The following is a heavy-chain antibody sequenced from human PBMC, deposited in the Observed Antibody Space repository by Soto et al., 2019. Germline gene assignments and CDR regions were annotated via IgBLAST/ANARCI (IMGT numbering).Heavy chain of an antibody. CDR1: GFTFSSYA. J-gene: IGHJ4*02. V-gene: IGHV3-23*01. D-gene: IGHD1-20*01. Sequence: EVQLLESGGGLVQPGGSLRLSCAASGFTFSSYAMSWVRQAPGKGLEWVSAISGSGGSTYYADSVKGRFTISRDNSKNPLYLQMNSLRAEDTAVYYCAKVCAEVQYNWNDGGYFDYWGQGTLVTVSS. CDR2: ISGSGGST. CDR3: AKVCAEVQYNWNDGGYFDY.